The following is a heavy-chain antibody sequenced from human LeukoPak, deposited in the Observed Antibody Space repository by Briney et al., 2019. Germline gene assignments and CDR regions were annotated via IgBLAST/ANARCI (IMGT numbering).Heavy chain of an antibody. CDR1: GGTFSSYA. J-gene: IGHJ4*02. V-gene: IGHV1-8*02. CDR3: ARGRGVRGVIITQDY. D-gene: IGHD3-10*01. Sequence: ASVKVSCKAFGGTFSSYAINWVRQATGQGLEWMGWMNPNSGNTGYAQKFQGRVTMTRNTSISTAYMELSSLRSEDTAVYYCARGRGVRGVIITQDYWGQGTLVTVSS. CDR2: MNPNSGNT.